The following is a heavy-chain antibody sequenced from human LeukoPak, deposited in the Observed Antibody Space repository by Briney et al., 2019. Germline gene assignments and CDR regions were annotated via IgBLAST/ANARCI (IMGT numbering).Heavy chain of an antibody. CDR1: GFTFSSYE. V-gene: IGHV3-48*03. J-gene: IGHJ4*02. CDR2: ISSSGSTI. Sequence: GGSLRLSCAASGFTFSSYEMNWVRQAPGKGLEWVSYISSSGSTIYYADSVKGRFTISRDNAKNSLYLQMNSLRAEDTAVYYCARGNLHLAQPDSGTYYETLDYWGQGTLVTVSS. D-gene: IGHD1-26*01. CDR3: ARGNLHLAQPDSGTYYETLDY.